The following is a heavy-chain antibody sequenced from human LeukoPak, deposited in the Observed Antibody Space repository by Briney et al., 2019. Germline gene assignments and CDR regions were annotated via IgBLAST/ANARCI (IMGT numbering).Heavy chain of an antibody. J-gene: IGHJ4*02. V-gene: IGHV3-48*03. CDR3: AKPDADIVVVPAAPFDY. CDR1: GFSCSNFE. Sequence: GGSLRLSCAVSGFSCSNFEMNWVRQAPGKGLEWVSYIDISGGTIYYADSVKGRFTISRDNSKNTLYLQMNSLRAEDTAVYYCAKPDADIVVVPAAPFDYWGQGTLVTVSS. D-gene: IGHD2-2*01. CDR2: IDISGGTI.